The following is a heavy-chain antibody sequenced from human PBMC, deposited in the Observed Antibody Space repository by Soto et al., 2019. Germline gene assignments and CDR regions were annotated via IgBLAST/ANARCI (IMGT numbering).Heavy chain of an antibody. D-gene: IGHD5-12*01. J-gene: IGHJ4*02. V-gene: IGHV3-23*01. Sequence: EVQLLESGGGLVQPGGSLRLSCAASGFTFSSYAMSWVRQAPGKGLEWDSAISGSGGSTYYADSVKGRFTISRDNSKTTLYLQMNSLRAEDTAVYYCAKGDGYNPTGTFGYWGQGTLVTVSS. CDR3: AKGDGYNPTGTFGY. CDR2: ISGSGGST. CDR1: GFTFSSYA.